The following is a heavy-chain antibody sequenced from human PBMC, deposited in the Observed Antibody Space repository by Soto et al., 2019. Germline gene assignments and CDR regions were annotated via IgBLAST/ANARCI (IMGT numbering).Heavy chain of an antibody. Sequence: SETLSLTCTVSGGAISSSSYYWGWIRQPPGKGLEWIGGIYYSGSTYYNPSLKSRVTISVDTSKNQFSLKLSSVTAADTAVYYCAKDWQTRGHMDVWGQGTTVTVSS. D-gene: IGHD2-2*01. J-gene: IGHJ6*02. CDR3: AKDWQTRGHMDV. V-gene: IGHV4-39*02. CDR1: GGAISSSSYY. CDR2: IYYSGST.